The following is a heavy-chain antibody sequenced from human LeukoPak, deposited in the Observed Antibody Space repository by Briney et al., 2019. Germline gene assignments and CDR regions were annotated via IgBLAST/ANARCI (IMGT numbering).Heavy chain of an antibody. J-gene: IGHJ4*02. CDR1: GFTFADYL. D-gene: IGHD2-2*01. Sequence: GRSLRLSCTASGFTFADYLMSWFRQAPGKGLEWAGFIRSKTYGGTTEYAASVKGRFTISRDDSKSIAYLQMNSLETEDTAVYYCAKPATSILIYFDSWGQGTLVTVSS. CDR2: IRSKTYGGTT. CDR3: AKPATSILIYFDS. V-gene: IGHV3-49*03.